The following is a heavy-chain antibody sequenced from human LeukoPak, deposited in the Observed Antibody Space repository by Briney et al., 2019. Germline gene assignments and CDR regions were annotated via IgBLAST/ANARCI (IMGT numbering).Heavy chain of an antibody. D-gene: IGHD2-2*01. J-gene: IGHJ5*02. Sequence: GGSLRLSCAASGFTFSSYGMHWVRQAPGKGLEWVAVIWYDGSNKYYADSVKGRFTISRDNAKNSLYLQMNSLRAEDTAVYYCARDVSPGYCSSTSCYYHWGQGTLVTVSS. CDR1: GFTFSSYG. V-gene: IGHV3-33*01. CDR2: IWYDGSNK. CDR3: ARDVSPGYCSSTSCYYH.